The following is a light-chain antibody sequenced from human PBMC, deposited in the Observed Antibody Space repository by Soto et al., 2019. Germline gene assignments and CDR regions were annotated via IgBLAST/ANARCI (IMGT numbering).Light chain of an antibody. J-gene: IGKJ3*01. CDR2: AAS. V-gene: IGKV3-20*01. CDR3: QHYGSSPPFT. Sequence: VLTQSPGTLSLSPGERATLSCRASQSISSNNLSWYHQKPGQAPRLLIYAASARVTGIPDRFSGSGSGTDFTLAISRLEPEDFDVYYCQHYGSSPPFTFGPGTKVDIK. CDR1: QSISSNN.